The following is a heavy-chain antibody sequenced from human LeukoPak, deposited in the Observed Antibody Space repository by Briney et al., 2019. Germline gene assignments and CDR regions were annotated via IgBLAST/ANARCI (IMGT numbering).Heavy chain of an antibody. CDR1: GGTSSSYA. CDR3: ALLPTVTTPSFDY. Sequence: ASVKVSCKASGGTSSSYAISWVRQAPGQGLEWMGRIIPILGIANYAQKFQGRVTITADKSTSTAYMELSSLRSEDTAVYYCALLPTVTTPSFDYWGQGTLVTVSS. J-gene: IGHJ4*02. V-gene: IGHV1-69*04. D-gene: IGHD4-17*01. CDR2: IIPILGIA.